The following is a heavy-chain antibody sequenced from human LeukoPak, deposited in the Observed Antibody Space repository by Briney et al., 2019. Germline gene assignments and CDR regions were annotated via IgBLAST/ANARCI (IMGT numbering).Heavy chain of an antibody. D-gene: IGHD7-27*01. CDR1: GGXFSGYY. Sequence: SETLSLTCAVYGGXFSGYYWSWIRQPPGKGLEWIGEINHSGSTNYNPSLRSRVTITVDTSKNQLSLKLNSVTAADTAVYYCARRGTNWGRFDYWGQGTLVTVSS. CDR3: ARRGTNWGRFDY. V-gene: IGHV4-34*01. CDR2: INHSGST. J-gene: IGHJ4*02.